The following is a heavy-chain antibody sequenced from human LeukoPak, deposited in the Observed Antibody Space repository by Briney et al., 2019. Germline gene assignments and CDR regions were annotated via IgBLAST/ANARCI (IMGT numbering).Heavy chain of an antibody. V-gene: IGHV4-34*01. Sequence: SETLSLTCAVYGGSLSGFYWSWIRQSPGKGLEWIGEINHSGSINYNPSLKSRVTISVDTSKNQFSLKLSSVTAADTAVYYCARLRRRGYSYGYNYYYYMDVWGKGTTVTVSS. CDR3: ARLRRRGYSYGYNYYYYMDV. J-gene: IGHJ6*03. CDR1: GGSLSGFY. CDR2: INHSGSI. D-gene: IGHD5-18*01.